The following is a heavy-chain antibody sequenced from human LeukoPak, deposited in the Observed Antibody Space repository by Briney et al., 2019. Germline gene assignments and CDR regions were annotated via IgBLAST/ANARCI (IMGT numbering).Heavy chain of an antibody. CDR1: GFTFSSYS. V-gene: IGHV3-21*01. CDR2: ISSSSSYI. D-gene: IGHD2-2*01. CDR3: ARVIVVPAAADY. J-gene: IGHJ4*02. Sequence: PGGSLRRSCAASGFTFSSYSMNWVRQAPGKGLEWVSSISSSSSYIYYADSVKGRLTISRDNAKNSLYLQMNSLRAEDTAVYYCARVIVVPAAADYWGQGTLVTVSS.